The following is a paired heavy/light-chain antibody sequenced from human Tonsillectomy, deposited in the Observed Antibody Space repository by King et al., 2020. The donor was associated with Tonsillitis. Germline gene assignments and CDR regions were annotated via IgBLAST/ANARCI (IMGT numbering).Heavy chain of an antibody. V-gene: IGHV1-3*01. CDR2: VSPPSGNT. CDR3: ARKRFGDLHPFDI. D-gene: IGHD3-10*01. CDR1: GYTFTSFS. J-gene: IGHJ3*02. Sequence: QVQLLQSGAEVKKPGASVKVSCVASGYTFTSFSLHWVRQAPGQSLEWMGWVSPPSGNTGYSQRLQGRVTFTRDTSASTAYMELSSLRSEDTAMYYCARKRFGDLHPFDIWGQGTMVTVSS.
Light chain of an antibody. CDR2: EVT. Sequence: QSALTQPPSASGSPGQSVTISCTGSSSDVGGYNYVSWYQQHPGKAPKVMISEVTKRPPGVPDRFSGSKSGNTASLTVSGLQAEDEAEYYCSSYAGSDNWVFGGGTKLTVL. V-gene: IGLV2-8*01. CDR3: SSYAGSDNWV. CDR1: SSDVGGYNY. J-gene: IGLJ3*02.